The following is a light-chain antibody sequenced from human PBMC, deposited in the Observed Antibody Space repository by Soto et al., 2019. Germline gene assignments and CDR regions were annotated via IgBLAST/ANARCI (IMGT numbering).Light chain of an antibody. V-gene: IGKV1-33*01. J-gene: IGKJ3*01. CDR1: QDINNC. Sequence: DIPMTQTPSSLSASVGDRVTITCQASQDINNCLNWYHQKPGKAPKLLIFDASSLYTGVPSRFSGSGSGTHFTFTISSLQPEDTATYYCQQYDNLPLTFGPGTKVEI. CDR2: DAS. CDR3: QQYDNLPLT.